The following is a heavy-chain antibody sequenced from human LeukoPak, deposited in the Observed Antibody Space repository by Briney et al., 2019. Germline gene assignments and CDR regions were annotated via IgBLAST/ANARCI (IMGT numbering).Heavy chain of an antibody. CDR1: GYTFTSYD. J-gene: IGHJ4*02. CDR2: MNPNSGNT. Sequence: ASVKVSCKASGYTFTSYDINWVRQATGQGLEWMGWMNPNSGNTGYAQKFQGRVTMTRNTSISTAYMELSSLRSEDTAVYYCARVPIAARGVINYFDYWGQGTLVTVSS. V-gene: IGHV1-8*01. CDR3: ARVPIAARGVINYFDY. D-gene: IGHD3-10*01.